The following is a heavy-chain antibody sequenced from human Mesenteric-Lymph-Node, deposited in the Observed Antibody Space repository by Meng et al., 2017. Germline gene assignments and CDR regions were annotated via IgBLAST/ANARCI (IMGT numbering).Heavy chain of an antibody. CDR2: IFSNDEK. Sequence: SGPTLVKPTETLTLTCTVSGFSLSNARMGVSWIRQPPGKALEWLAHIFSNDEKSYSTSLKSRLTISKDTSKSQVVLTMINMDPVDTATYYCARIPNYSGSYSERTYYFDYWGQGTLVTVSS. V-gene: IGHV2-26*01. CDR3: ARIPNYSGSYSERTYYFDY. D-gene: IGHD1-26*01. J-gene: IGHJ4*02. CDR1: GFSLSNARMG.